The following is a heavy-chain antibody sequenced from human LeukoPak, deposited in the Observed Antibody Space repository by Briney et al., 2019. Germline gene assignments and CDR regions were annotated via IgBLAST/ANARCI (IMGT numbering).Heavy chain of an antibody. D-gene: IGHD1-26*01. J-gene: IGHJ3*02. CDR3: AKDRVGATSMWDAGALDR. Sequence: GGSLSLSCAASGFTFSSYALGGVRQAPGRGLEGVSSISASGGSTYYADSVNGGFTISRDNSKNTLYVQMNSLRAAGTAVYYCAKDRVGATSMWDAGALDRSGPGKLLTVSS. CDR2: ISASGGST. V-gene: IGHV3-23*01. CDR1: GFTFSSYA.